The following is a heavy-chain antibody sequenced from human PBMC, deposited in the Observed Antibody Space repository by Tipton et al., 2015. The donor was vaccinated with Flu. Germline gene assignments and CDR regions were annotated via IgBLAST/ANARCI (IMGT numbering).Heavy chain of an antibody. D-gene: IGHD1-26*01. CDR3: AIEFKRGGSGSYDAFDI. CDR2: IIPIFGTA. Sequence: QLVQSGAEVKKPGSSVKVSCKASGGTFSSYAISWVRQAPGQGLEWMGGIIPIFGTANYAQKFQGRVTITADKSTSTAYMELSSLRSEDTAVYYCAIEFKRGGSGSYDAFDIWGQGTMATVSS. CDR1: GGTFSSYA. J-gene: IGHJ3*02. V-gene: IGHV1-69*06.